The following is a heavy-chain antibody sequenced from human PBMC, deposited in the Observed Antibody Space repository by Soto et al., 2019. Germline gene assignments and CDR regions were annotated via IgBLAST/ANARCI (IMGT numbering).Heavy chain of an antibody. CDR3: AISLYYDSSVSDFDY. CDR1: GYTFINYG. J-gene: IGHJ4*02. D-gene: IGHD3-22*01. V-gene: IGHV1-18*01. CDR2: ISPYNGDT. Sequence: ASVKVSCKASGYTFINYGISWVRQAPGQGLEWMGWISPYNGDTNFAQNLQGRVTMTTDTSTSTAYMELRSLTSDDTAVYYCAISLYYDSSVSDFDYWGQGTRVTVSS.